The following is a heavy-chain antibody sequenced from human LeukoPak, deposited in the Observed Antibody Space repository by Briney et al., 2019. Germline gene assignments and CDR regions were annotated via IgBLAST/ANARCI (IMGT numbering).Heavy chain of an antibody. CDR1: GGSFSGYY. CDR2: INHSGST. J-gene: IGHJ5*02. CDR3: ARGRPGTGGIEYCSGGSCHNWFDP. V-gene: IGHV4-34*01. D-gene: IGHD2-15*01. Sequence: SETLSLTCAVYGGSFSGYYWSWIRQPPGKGLEWIGEINHSGSTNYNPSLKSRVTISVDPSKNQFSLKLSSVTAADTAVYYCARGRPGTGGIEYCSGGSCHNWFDPWGQGTLVTVSS.